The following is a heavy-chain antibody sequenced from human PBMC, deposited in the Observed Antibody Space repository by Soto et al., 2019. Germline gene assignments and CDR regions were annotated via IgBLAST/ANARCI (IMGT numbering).Heavy chain of an antibody. Sequence: QLQLVQSGAEVKKPGASVKVSCKASGYTFTSYDINWVRQATGQGLEWMGWMNPNSGNTGYAQKYQGRVTMTRNTSIRPDYMQLSSLRSEDTAVYYCARENTSYGMDVWGQGTTVTVSS. CDR2: MNPNSGNT. J-gene: IGHJ6*02. V-gene: IGHV1-8*01. CDR3: ARENTSYGMDV. CDR1: GYTFTSYD.